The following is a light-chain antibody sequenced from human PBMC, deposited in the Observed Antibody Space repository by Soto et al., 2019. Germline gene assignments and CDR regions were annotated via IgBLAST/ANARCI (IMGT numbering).Light chain of an antibody. Sequence: QSALTQPPSASGSPGQSVTISCTGTSSDVGGYNYVSWYQQHPGKAPKLMIYEVSKRPSGVPDRFSGSKSGNTASLTVSGLEPEDEADDYCSSYAGSNKVVFAGGAKQTVL. J-gene: IGLJ2*01. CDR3: SSYAGSNKVV. CDR1: SSDVGGYNY. CDR2: EVS. V-gene: IGLV2-8*01.